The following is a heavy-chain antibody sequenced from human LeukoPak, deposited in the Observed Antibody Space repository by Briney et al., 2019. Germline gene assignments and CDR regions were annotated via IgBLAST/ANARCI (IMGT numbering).Heavy chain of an antibody. D-gene: IGHD6-6*01. CDR2: INHSGST. Sequence: PSETLSLTCAVYGGSFSGYYWSWIRQPPGKGLEWIGEINHSGSTNYNPSLKSRVTISVDTSKNQFSLKLSSVTAADTAVYYCARQSVGWQLVFIVVFDYWGQGTLVTVSS. CDR1: GGSFSGYY. V-gene: IGHV4-34*01. CDR3: ARQSVGWQLVFIVVFDY. J-gene: IGHJ4*02.